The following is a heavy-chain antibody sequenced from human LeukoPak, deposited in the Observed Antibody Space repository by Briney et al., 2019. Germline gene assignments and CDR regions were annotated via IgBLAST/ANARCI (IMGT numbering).Heavy chain of an antibody. J-gene: IGHJ4*02. CDR2: ISGSGGST. CDR1: GFTFSSYA. D-gene: IGHD6-13*01. V-gene: IGHV3-23*01. CDR3: AKPIAADDFDY. Sequence: PGGSLRLSCAASGFTFSSYAMSCVRQPPGKGLEWVAAISGSGGSTYYAVSVKGRFTVSRDNSKNTLYLQMNSLKAEDTAVYYCAKPIAADDFDYWGQGTLVTVSS.